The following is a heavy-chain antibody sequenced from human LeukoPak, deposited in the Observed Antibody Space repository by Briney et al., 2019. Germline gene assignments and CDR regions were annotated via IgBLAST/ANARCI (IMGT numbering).Heavy chain of an antibody. V-gene: IGHV1-2*02. Sequence: ASVKASCKASGYTFTGYYMHWVRQAPGQGLEWMGWINPNSGGTNYAQKFQGRVTMTRDTSISTAYMELSRLRSDDTAVYYCARDFNTRNYYDSSFDYWGQGTLVTVSS. D-gene: IGHD3-22*01. CDR3: ARDFNTRNYYDSSFDY. J-gene: IGHJ4*02. CDR1: GYTFTGYY. CDR2: INPNSGGT.